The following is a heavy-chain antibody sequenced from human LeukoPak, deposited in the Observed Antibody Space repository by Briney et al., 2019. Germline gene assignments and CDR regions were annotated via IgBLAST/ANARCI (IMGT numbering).Heavy chain of an antibody. J-gene: IGHJ5*02. CDR3: AREGPGLYNWFDP. Sequence: PSQTLSLTCAVSGGSISSGGYSWSWIRQPPGTGLEWIGYIYHSGSTYYNPPRKSRVTISVDRSKNQFSLKLSSVTAADTAVYYCAREGPGLYNWFDPWGQGTLVTVSS. CDR2: IYHSGST. V-gene: IGHV4-30-2*01. CDR1: GGSISSGGYS.